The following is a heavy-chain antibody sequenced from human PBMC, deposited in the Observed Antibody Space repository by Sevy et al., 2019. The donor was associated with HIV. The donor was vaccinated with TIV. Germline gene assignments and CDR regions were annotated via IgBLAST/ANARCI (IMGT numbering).Heavy chain of an antibody. D-gene: IGHD2-2*01. CDR1: GFTVSSNY. J-gene: IGHJ6*02. V-gene: IGHV3-66*01. CDR2: IYSGGST. CDR3: ARVAPAPPAALYYYYYGMDV. Sequence: GGSLRLSCAASGFTVSSNYMSWVRQAPGKGLEWVSVIYSGGSTYYADPVKGRFTISRDNSKNTLYLQMNSLRAEDTAVYYCARVAPAPPAALYYYYYGMDVWGQGTTVTVSS.